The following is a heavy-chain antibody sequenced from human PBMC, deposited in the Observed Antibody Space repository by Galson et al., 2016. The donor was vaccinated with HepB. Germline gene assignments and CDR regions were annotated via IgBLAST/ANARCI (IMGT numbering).Heavy chain of an antibody. CDR1: GFTFDDYT. D-gene: IGHD5-18*01. CDR3: AEDKNTAVESFYSGMDV. CDR2: ISWDGVTT. V-gene: IGHV3-43*01. Sequence: SLRLSCAASGFTFDDYTMHWVRQAPGKGLEWVSLISWDGVTTYYADSLRGRFTISRDNSKNSLYLQMNSLTTEDTALYYCAEDKNTAVESFYSGMDVWGQGTTVTVSS. J-gene: IGHJ6*02.